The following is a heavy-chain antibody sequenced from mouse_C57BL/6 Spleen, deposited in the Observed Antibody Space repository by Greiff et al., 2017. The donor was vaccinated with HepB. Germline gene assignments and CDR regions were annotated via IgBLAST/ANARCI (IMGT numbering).Heavy chain of an antibody. CDR3: ARVSSNTYYFDY. D-gene: IGHD2-5*01. CDR2: IHPNSGST. CDR1: GYTFTSYW. J-gene: IGHJ2*01. V-gene: IGHV1-64*01. Sequence: QVQLQQPGAELVKPGASVKLSCKASGYTFTSYWMHWVKQRPGQGLEWIGMIHPNSGSTNYNEKFKSKATLTVDKSSSTAYMQLSSLTSEDSAVYYCARVSSNTYYFDYWGQGTTLTVSS.